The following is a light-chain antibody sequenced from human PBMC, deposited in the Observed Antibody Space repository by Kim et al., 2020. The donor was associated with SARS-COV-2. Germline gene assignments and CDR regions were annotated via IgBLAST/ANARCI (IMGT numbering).Light chain of an antibody. V-gene: IGKV3-11*01. CDR1: HSVNIS. Sequence: PGERATLSCRASHSVNISLAWDQHTPGQAPRLLILAASIRPTGIPDRFSGSGSGPDLTLTISSLEPEDFAVYYCQQRSGWPPAVTFGGGTKVDIK. CDR3: QQRSGWPPAVT. J-gene: IGKJ4*01. CDR2: AAS.